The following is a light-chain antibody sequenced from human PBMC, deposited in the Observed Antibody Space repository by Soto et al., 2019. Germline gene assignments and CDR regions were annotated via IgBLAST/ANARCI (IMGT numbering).Light chain of an antibody. V-gene: IGLV2-23*02. J-gene: IGLJ1*01. CDR1: SSDVGSYNL. Sequence: QSVLTQPASVSGSPGQSITISCTGTSSDVGSYNLVSWYQQHPGKAPNLIFYEVIKRPSGFFNRFSGSKSGNTASLTFFGLQAEDEADYYCCSYAGSSTYVFGTGTKVTVL. CDR3: CSYAGSSTYV. CDR2: EVI.